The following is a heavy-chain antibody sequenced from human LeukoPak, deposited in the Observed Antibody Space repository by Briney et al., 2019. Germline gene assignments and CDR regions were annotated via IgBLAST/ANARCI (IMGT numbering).Heavy chain of an antibody. J-gene: IGHJ4*02. Sequence: PGGFLRLSCVASGFTSNDYAMSWVRQAPGKGLEWVSSMHSGDDTYYADSVKGRFIISRDNSKNTLYLQMNSLRVEDTGVYYCVKDWKNWAKCVGDCLAYWGQGTLVTVSS. D-gene: IGHD2-21*02. CDR2: MHSGDDT. CDR3: VKDWKNWAKCVGDCLAY. V-gene: IGHV3-23*03. CDR1: GFTSNDYA.